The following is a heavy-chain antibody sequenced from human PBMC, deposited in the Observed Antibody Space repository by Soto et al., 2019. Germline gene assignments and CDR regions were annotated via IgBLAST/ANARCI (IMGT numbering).Heavy chain of an antibody. CDR1: GASISSGDYY. Sequence: QVQLQESGPGLVKPSQTLSLTCTVSGASISSGDYYWSWIRQPPGKGLEWIGYIYYSGSTYYNPSLQSRVNISVDTSKSQFSLKLTSVTAADTAVYYCARGVVVVAAAHFDYWGQGTLVTVSS. D-gene: IGHD2-15*01. CDR3: ARGVVVVAAAHFDY. V-gene: IGHV4-30-4*01. CDR2: IYYSGST. J-gene: IGHJ4*02.